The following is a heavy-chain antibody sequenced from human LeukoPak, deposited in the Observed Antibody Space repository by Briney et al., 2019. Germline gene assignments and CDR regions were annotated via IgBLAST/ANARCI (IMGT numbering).Heavy chain of an antibody. V-gene: IGHV3-23*01. D-gene: IGHD1-1*01. CDR2: VSGSGGAT. Sequence: PGGSLRLSCAASGFTFNNYAMSWLRQAPGMGLEWLSYVSGSGGATYYAASVKGRFTISRDNSKNTVYLQMGSLRAEDTAVYYCAKNRGGTYKYYMDVWGNGTTVTVSS. CDR1: GFTFNNYA. CDR3: AKNRGGTYKYYMDV. J-gene: IGHJ6*03.